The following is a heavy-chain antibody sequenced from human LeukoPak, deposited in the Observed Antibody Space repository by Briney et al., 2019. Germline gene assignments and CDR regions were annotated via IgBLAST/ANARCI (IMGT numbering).Heavy chain of an antibody. CDR1: GFAFSDYE. J-gene: IGHJ4*02. CDR2: ISSSGSII. V-gene: IGHV3-48*03. D-gene: IGHD7-27*01. CDR3: ARTMWGFDY. Sequence: GGSLRLSCASSGFAFSDYEMNWVRQAPGKGLEWVSYISSSGSIIYYADSVKGRFAISRDNAKRSLFLQMNSLRVEDTAVYYCARTMWGFDYWGQGTLVTVSS.